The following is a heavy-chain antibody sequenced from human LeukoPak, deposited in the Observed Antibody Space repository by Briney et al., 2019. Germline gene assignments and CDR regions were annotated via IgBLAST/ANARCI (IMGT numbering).Heavy chain of an antibody. CDR2: INHSGST. Sequence: SETLSPTCAVYGGSFSGYYWSWLRQPPGKGLEWIGEINHSGSTNYNPSLKSRVTISVDTSKNQSSLKLSSVTAADTAVYYCARDGVVAATSNRNAFDIWGQGTMVTVSS. J-gene: IGHJ3*02. V-gene: IGHV4-34*01. D-gene: IGHD2-15*01. CDR1: GGSFSGYY. CDR3: ARDGVVAATSNRNAFDI.